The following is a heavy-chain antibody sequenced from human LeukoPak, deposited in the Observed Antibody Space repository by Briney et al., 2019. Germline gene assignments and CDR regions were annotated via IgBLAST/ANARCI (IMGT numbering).Heavy chain of an antibody. J-gene: IGHJ1*01. V-gene: IGHV1-2*02. CDR3: ARESAAGAQYFHH. D-gene: IGHD6-25*01. CDR2: INPNSGGT. CDR1: GYTFNGYY. Sequence: ASVKVSCKASGYTFNGYYMHWVRQAPGQGLEWMGWINPNSGGTNYAQKFQGRVTLTRDTSISTAYMELSRLRSDDTAVYYCARESAAGAQYFHHWGQGTLAIVSS.